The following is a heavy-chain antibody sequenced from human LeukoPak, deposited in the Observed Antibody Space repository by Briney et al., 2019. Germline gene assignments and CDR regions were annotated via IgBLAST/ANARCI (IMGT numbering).Heavy chain of an antibody. Sequence: GGSLRLSCAASGFTFSNYGMSWVRQAPGKGLEWVSTISGSGGRTYYADSVKGRFTISRDNSKNTLYLQMNSLRAEDTAVYYCAKAPVTSCRGAYCYPFDYWGQGTLVTVSS. V-gene: IGHV3-23*01. CDR2: ISGSGGRT. CDR1: GFTFSNYG. CDR3: AKAPVTSCRGAYCYPFDY. J-gene: IGHJ4*02. D-gene: IGHD2-21*01.